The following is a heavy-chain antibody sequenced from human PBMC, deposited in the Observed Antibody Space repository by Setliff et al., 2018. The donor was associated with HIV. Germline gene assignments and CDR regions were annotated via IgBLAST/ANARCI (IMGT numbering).Heavy chain of an antibody. CDR1: GYSISSGYY. V-gene: IGHV4-38-2*02. J-gene: IGHJ4*02. Sequence: KTSETLSLTCTVSGYSISSGYYWGWIRQPPGKGLEWIGSIHHSGSTFQNPSLKSRVIISVDTSKNQFSLKLSSVTAADTAVLYCARGDRNWGYADYWGQGTLVTVSS. CDR3: ARGDRNWGYADY. D-gene: IGHD7-27*01. CDR2: IHHSGST.